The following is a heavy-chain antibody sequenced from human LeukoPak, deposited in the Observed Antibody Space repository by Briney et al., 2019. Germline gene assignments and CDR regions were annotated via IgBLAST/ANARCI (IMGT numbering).Heavy chain of an antibody. J-gene: IGHJ4*02. CDR1: GFTFSSYG. V-gene: IGHV3-30*03. CDR2: ISYDGSNK. CDR3: ASLVVAATRQQIDY. D-gene: IGHD2-15*01. Sequence: GGSLRLSCAASGFTFSSYGMHWLRQAPGKGLEGVAVISYDGSNKYYADSVKGRFTISRDNSKNTLYLQMNSLRAEGTAVYYCASLVVAATRQQIDYWGQGTLVTASS.